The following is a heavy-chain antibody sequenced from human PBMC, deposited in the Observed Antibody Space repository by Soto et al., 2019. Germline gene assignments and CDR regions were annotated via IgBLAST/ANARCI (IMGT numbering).Heavy chain of an antibody. J-gene: IGHJ6*02. Sequence: PGGSLRLSCAASGFTFSNYDMHWVRQVTGKGLEWVSGITTAGDTYYPGSVKGRFTISREKAKNSLYLQMNSLSAGDTAVYYCARELHGGSYGMDVWGQGPTVTVSS. V-gene: IGHV3-13*01. CDR1: GFTFSNYD. CDR2: ITTAGDT. CDR3: ARELHGGSYGMDV.